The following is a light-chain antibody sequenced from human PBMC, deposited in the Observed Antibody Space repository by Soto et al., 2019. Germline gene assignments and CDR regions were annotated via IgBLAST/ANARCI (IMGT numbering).Light chain of an antibody. V-gene: IGKV4-1*01. CDR3: HQYSSAPRT. CDR2: WAS. J-gene: IGKJ1*01. CDR1: QSVLYSSNNKNY. Sequence: DIVMTQSPDSLAVSLGERATINCKSSQSVLYSSNNKNYLAWYQQKPGQPPKLLIYWASTRESGVPDRFSGSGSGTDFTLTISSLQAEDVAIYDCHQYSSAPRTFGQGTKVEIK.